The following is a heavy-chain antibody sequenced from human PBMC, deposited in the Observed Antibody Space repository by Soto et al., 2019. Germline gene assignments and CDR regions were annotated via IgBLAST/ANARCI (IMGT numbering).Heavy chain of an antibody. J-gene: IGHJ4*02. CDR2: IYYSGST. CDR1: GGSISSYY. CDR3: ARGALTTYFDY. D-gene: IGHD3-16*01. V-gene: IGHV4-59*01. Sequence: QVQLQESGPGLVKPSETLSLTCTVSGGSISSYYWSWIRQPPGKGLEWIGYIYYSGSTNYNPSLRSRVTISVDTSKNQFSLNLSSVTAADTAVYYCARGALTTYFDYWGQGTLVTVSS.